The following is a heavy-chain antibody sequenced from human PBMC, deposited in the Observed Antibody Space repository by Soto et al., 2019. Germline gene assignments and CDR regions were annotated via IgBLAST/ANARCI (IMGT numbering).Heavy chain of an antibody. CDR1: GYAFTTYG. V-gene: IGHV1-18*01. J-gene: IGHJ4*02. D-gene: IGHD1-1*01. Sequence: QVHLVQSGAEVKKPGASVKVSCKGSGYAFTTYGITWVRQAPGQGLEWMGWISAHNGNTNYAQKLQGRVTVTRDTSTSTAYMELRSVRSDYTAVYYCARGRYGDYWGQGVLVTVSS. CDR3: ARGRYGDY. CDR2: ISAHNGNT.